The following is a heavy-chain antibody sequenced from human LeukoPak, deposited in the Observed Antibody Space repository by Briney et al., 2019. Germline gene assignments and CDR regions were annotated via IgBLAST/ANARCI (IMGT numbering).Heavy chain of an antibody. CDR1: GFTFSSYS. CDR3: ARIITAAGSDY. D-gene: IGHD2-15*01. CDR2: ISADGAGR. J-gene: IGHJ4*02. Sequence: GGSLRLSCAASGFTFSSYSMNWVRQAPGKGLEWVSSISADGAGRYYADSVKGRFIISRDNSRNTLYMQMISLRAEDTAVYYCARIITAAGSDYWGQGTLVTVSS. V-gene: IGHV3-23*01.